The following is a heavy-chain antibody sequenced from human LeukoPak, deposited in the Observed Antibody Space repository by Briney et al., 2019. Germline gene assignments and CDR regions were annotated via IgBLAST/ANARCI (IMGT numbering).Heavy chain of an antibody. D-gene: IGHD3-10*01. J-gene: IGHJ4*02. Sequence: GGSLRLSCAASGFTFSSYEMNWVRQAPGKGLEWVSYISSSGSTIYYADSVKGRFTISRDNAKNSLYLQMNSLRAADTAVYYCARSVWCGEVYWGEGTLVTVPS. CDR2: ISSSGSTI. CDR1: GFTFSSYE. V-gene: IGHV3-48*03. CDR3: ARSVWCGEVY.